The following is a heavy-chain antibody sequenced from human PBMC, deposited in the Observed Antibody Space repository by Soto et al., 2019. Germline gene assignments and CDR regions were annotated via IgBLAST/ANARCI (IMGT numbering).Heavy chain of an antibody. CDR3: ARVPDV. J-gene: IGHJ6*02. V-gene: IGHV4-39*07. Sequence: SETLSLTCTVSGGSISSSSYWWSLVRQSPGKGLEWIGGIYHSGSTNYNPSLKSRVTISVDRSKNQFSLKLNSVTAADTAVYYCARVPDVWGQGTTVTVSS. CDR1: GGSISSSSYW. CDR2: IYHSGST.